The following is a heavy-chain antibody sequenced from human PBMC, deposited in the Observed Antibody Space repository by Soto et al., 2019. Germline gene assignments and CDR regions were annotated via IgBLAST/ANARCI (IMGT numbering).Heavy chain of an antibody. CDR1: RSSISSRSYS. CDR2: IYYSGST. CDR3: ARTYSGSYLGAFDI. Sequence: SVTLSLTCTVSRSSISSRSYSCGWIRQPPGKWLEWIGSIYYSGSTYYNPSFKSRVTISVDTSKSRCSLKLNSVTAADTAVYYCARTYSGSYLGAFDIWGQGTMVTVS. V-gene: IGHV4-39*01. J-gene: IGHJ3*02. D-gene: IGHD1-26*01.